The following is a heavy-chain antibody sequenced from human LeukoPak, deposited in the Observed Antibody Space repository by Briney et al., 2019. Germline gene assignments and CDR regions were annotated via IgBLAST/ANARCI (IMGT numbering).Heavy chain of an antibody. V-gene: IGHV3-30*18. CDR2: ISYDGSNK. D-gene: IGHD6-6*01. CDR1: GFTFSSYG. J-gene: IGHJ5*02. CDR3: AKDSKAARPSGNWFDP. Sequence: GGSLRLSCAASGFTFSSYGMRWVRQAPGKGLEWVAVISYDGSNKYYADSVKGRFTISRDNSKNTLYLQMNSLRAEDTAVYYCAKDSKAARPSGNWFDPWGQGTLVTVSS.